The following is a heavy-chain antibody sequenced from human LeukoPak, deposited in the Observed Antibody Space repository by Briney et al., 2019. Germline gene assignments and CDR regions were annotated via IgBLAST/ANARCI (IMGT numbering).Heavy chain of an antibody. CDR1: GGTFSSYA. CDR3: ARDLGVSADYLDAFDI. J-gene: IGHJ3*02. D-gene: IGHD3-16*01. CDR2: IIPIFGTA. V-gene: IGHV1-69*13. Sequence: SVKVSCKASGGTFSSYAISWVRQAPGQGLEWMGGIIPIFGTANYAQKFQGRVTITADESTSTAYMELSSLRSEDTAVYYRARDLGVSADYLDAFDIWGQGTMVTVSS.